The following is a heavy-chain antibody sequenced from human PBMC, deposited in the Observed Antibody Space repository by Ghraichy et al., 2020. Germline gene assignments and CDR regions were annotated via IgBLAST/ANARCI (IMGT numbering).Heavy chain of an antibody. D-gene: IGHD1-26*01. CDR3: AKSYGESFHYYYGMDV. CDR1: GFTFSRYA. CDR2: KTFDGNKD. Sequence: LRLSCAASGFTFSRYAMHWVRQAPGKGLEWVAVKTFDGNKDYYADSVKGRFTISRDNSNNTVFLQMNSLRPEDTAVYYCAKSYGESFHYYYGMDVWGQGTTVTVSS. J-gene: IGHJ6*02. V-gene: IGHV3-30*18.